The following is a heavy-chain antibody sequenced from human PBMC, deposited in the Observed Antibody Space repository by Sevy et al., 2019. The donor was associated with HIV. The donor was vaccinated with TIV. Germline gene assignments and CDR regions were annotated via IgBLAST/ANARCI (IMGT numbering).Heavy chain of an antibody. Sequence: ASVKVSCKASGYTFTSYDIDWVRQATGQGLEWMGWMNPNSGNTGYAQKFQGRVTMTRNTSISTAYMELSSLRSEDTAVYYVARVDRSDYVWGSYRPFDYWGQGTLVTVSS. CDR3: ARVDRSDYVWGSYRPFDY. CDR1: GYTFTSYD. D-gene: IGHD3-16*02. J-gene: IGHJ4*02. CDR2: MNPNSGNT. V-gene: IGHV1-8*02.